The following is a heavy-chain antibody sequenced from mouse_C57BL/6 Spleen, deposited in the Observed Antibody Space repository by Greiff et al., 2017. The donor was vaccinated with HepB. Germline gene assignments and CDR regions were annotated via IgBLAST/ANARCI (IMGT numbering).Heavy chain of an antibody. CDR2: ISYSGST. D-gene: IGHD1-1*01. Sequence: EVQGVESGPGLAKPSQTLSLTCSVTGYSITSDYWNWIRKFPGNKLEYMGYISYSGSTYYNPSLKSRISITRDTSKNQYYLQLNSVTTEDTATYYCARGSSYLYYAMDYWGQGTSVTVSS. V-gene: IGHV3-8*01. CDR3: ARGSSYLYYAMDY. J-gene: IGHJ4*01. CDR1: GYSITSDY.